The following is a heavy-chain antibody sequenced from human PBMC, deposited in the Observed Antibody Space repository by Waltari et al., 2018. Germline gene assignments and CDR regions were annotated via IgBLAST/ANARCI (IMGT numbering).Heavy chain of an antibody. V-gene: IGHV4-39*02. D-gene: IGHD3-22*01. CDR2: IYYSGST. J-gene: IGHJ3*02. Sequence: QLQLQESGPGLVKPSETLSLTCTVSGGSISSSSYYWGWIRQPPGKGLDWIGSIYYSGSTYYNPYLKSRVTISVDTSKNQFSLKLSCVTAADTAVYYCARDYYDSSGYPQGAAFDIWGQGTMVTVSS. CDR1: GGSISSSSYY. CDR3: ARDYYDSSGYPQGAAFDI.